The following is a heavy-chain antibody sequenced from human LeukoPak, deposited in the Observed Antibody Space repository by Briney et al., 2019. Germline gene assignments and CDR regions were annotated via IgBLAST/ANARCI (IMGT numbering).Heavy chain of an antibody. D-gene: IGHD3-10*01. V-gene: IGHV3-72*01. Sequence: GGSLKLSCAASGFTFSDHYMDWVRQAPGKGLEWVGRCRNKANSYTTEYAASVEGRFTISRDDSKNSLYLQMNSLKAEDTAVYYCAGEAGSYGPVVYWGQETLVTVSS. CDR2: CRNKANSYTT. CDR3: AGEAGSYGPVVY. CDR1: GFTFSDHY. J-gene: IGHJ4*02.